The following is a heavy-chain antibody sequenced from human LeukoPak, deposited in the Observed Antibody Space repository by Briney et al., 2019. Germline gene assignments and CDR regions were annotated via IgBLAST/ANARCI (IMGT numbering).Heavy chain of an antibody. CDR1: GGTFSSYA. CDR3: ARAVLFTYYGSGSYPNGPGSYFDY. J-gene: IGHJ4*02. CDR2: IIPIFGTA. V-gene: IGHV1-69*01. D-gene: IGHD3-10*01. Sequence: ASVKVSCKASGGTFSSYAISWVRQAPGQGLEWMGGIIPIFGTANYALKFQGRVTITADESTSTAYMELSSLRSEDTAVYYCARAVLFTYYGSGSYPNGPGSYFDYWGQGTLVTVSS.